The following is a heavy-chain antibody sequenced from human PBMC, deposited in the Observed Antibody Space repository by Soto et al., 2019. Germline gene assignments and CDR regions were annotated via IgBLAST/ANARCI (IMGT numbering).Heavy chain of an antibody. Sequence: GGSLRLSCAASGFTFSSYSMNWVRQAPGKGLEWVSYISSSSSTIYYADSVKGRFTISRDNAKNSLYLQMNSLRAEDTAVYYCASVVSYRYSYYDFWSGYYSDAFDIWGQGTMVTVSS. CDR3: ASVVSYRYSYYDFWSGYYSDAFDI. CDR1: GFTFSSYS. V-gene: IGHV3-48*01. CDR2: ISSSSSTI. J-gene: IGHJ3*02. D-gene: IGHD3-3*01.